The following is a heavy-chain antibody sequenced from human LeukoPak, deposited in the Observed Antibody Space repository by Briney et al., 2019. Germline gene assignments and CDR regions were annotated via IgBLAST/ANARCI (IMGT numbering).Heavy chain of an antibody. CDR2: ISWNSGSI. Sequence: GGSLRLSCAASGFTFDDYAMHWVRQAPGKGLEWVSGISWNSGSIGYADSVKGRFTISRDNAKNSLYLQMNSLRAEDTALYYCAKAVAGLVSEYFQHWGQGTLVTVSS. V-gene: IGHV3-9*01. CDR1: GFTFDDYA. D-gene: IGHD6-19*01. J-gene: IGHJ1*01. CDR3: AKAVAGLVSEYFQH.